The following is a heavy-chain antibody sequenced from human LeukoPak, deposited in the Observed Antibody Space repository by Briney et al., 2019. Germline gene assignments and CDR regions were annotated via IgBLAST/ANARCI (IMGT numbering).Heavy chain of an antibody. J-gene: IGHJ4*02. CDR3: ARGGIVGATTEALAY. D-gene: IGHD1-26*01. Sequence: GASVKVSCKASGYTFTSYYMHWVRQAPGQGLEWMGIINPSGGSTSYAQKFQGRVTMTRDMSTSTVYMELSSLRSEDTAVYYCARGGIVGATTEALAYWGQGTLVTVSS. V-gene: IGHV1-46*01. CDR1: GYTFTSYY. CDR2: INPSGGST.